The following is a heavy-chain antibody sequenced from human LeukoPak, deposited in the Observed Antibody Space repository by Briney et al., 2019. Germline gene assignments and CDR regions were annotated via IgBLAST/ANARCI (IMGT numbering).Heavy chain of an antibody. CDR3: ARGGGYMVDY. Sequence: PSETLSLTCTVSGGSISSGSYYWSWIRQPAGKGLEWIGRIYTSGSTNYNPSLKSRVTISVDTSKNEVSLNLNSVTAADTAVYYCARGGGYMVDYWGQGTLAIVSS. J-gene: IGHJ4*02. CDR1: GGSISSGSYY. V-gene: IGHV4-61*02. CDR2: IYTSGST. D-gene: IGHD5-12*01.